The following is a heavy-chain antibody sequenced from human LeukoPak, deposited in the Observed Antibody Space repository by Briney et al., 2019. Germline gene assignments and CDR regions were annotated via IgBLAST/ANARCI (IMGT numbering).Heavy chain of an antibody. V-gene: IGHV3-7*01. Sequence: PGGSLRLSCAASGFTFSSHWMSWVRQAPGKGLEWVANIKQDGSEKYYVDPVKGRFTISRDNAKNSLYLQMNSLRAEDTAVYYCASGGQIWISWGQGTLVTVSS. CDR2: IKQDGSEK. CDR1: GFTFSSHW. D-gene: IGHD5-18*01. CDR3: ASGGQIWIS. J-gene: IGHJ5*02.